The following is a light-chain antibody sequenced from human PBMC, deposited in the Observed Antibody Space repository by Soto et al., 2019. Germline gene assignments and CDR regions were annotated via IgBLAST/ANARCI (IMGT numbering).Light chain of an antibody. CDR2: GAS. CDR1: QSVSSSY. J-gene: IGKJ5*01. CDR3: QQYDNSPIT. Sequence: EIVLTQSPGTLPLSPGERATLSYRASQSVSSSYLAWYQQKNGQAPRILIYGASSRDTGIPDRFSGTGSETDCTLTLSRLEPEDFEVYYCQQYDNSPITFGQGTRLEIK. V-gene: IGKV3-20*01.